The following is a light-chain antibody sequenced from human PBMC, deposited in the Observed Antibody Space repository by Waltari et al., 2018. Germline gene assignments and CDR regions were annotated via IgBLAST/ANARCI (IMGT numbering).Light chain of an antibody. J-gene: IGLJ2*01. Sequence: QSALAQPASVSGSPGRSITIPCRGSSSDVWGYYLVSWYQQKPGRAPKLIIPDVTERPSGVSDRFSGSKSGNTASLTISGLLPEDEADYYCCSYAGNRIWIFGGGTKVTVL. CDR3: CSYAGNRIWI. CDR2: DVT. V-gene: IGLV2-23*02. CDR1: SSDVWGYYL.